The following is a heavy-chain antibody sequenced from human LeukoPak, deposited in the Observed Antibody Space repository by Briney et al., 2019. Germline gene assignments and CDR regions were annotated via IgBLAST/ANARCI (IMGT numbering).Heavy chain of an antibody. CDR3: ARGASSFDNAFDI. J-gene: IGHJ3*02. Sequence: ASVKVSCKASGYTFTSYDINWVRQTTGQGLEWMGWMNPNSGNTGYAQKFQGRVTMTRNTSISTAYMELSSLRSEDTAVYYCARGASSFDNAFDIWGQGTMVTVSS. CDR1: GYTFTSYD. V-gene: IGHV1-8*01. CDR2: MNPNSGNT. D-gene: IGHD6-13*01.